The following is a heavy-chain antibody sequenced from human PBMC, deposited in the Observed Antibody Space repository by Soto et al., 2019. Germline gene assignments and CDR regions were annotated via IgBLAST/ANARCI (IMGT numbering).Heavy chain of an antibody. CDR2: TYNRSKLYN. CDR1: GDSVSMNSSA. J-gene: IGHJ6*02. Sequence: SKTRSLTFAISGDSVSMNSSAWNCISQYPSRGLEWLGRTYNRSKLYNDYAVSVESRITINPDTSKNQFSQQLNSVTPEDTAVYYCARVYGQQKYYYYYYGMDVWGQGTTVTVSS. V-gene: IGHV6-1*01. CDR3: ARVYGQQKYYYYYYGMDV. D-gene: IGHD6-13*01.